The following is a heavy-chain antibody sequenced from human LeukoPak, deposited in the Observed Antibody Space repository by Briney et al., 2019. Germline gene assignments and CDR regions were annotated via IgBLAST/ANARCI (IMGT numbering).Heavy chain of an antibody. D-gene: IGHD1-1*01. CDR3: ATDEAATGRLDY. CDR1: GFNFRNYW. V-gene: IGHV3-74*01. Sequence: PGGSLRLSCAASGFNFRNYWMHWVRQAPGKGLVWVSRINSDGSSTSYADSVKGRFTISRDHAENTLYLQINSLRAEDTAVYYCATDEAATGRLDYWGQGTLVTDSS. J-gene: IGHJ4*02. CDR2: INSDGSST.